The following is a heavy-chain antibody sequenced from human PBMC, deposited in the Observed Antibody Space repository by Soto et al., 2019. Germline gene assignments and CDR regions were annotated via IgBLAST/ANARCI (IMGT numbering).Heavy chain of an antibody. Sequence: SETLSLTCTVTGDPISSRSYYWGWIRQPPGKGLEWIGSIYYSGSTYNNPSLRSRVSMSIDTSKDQFSLKLKSVTAADTALYFCARQRNSVVTQAYFDVSGPGSLVTVSS. J-gene: IGHJ4*02. CDR3: ARQRNSVVTQAYFDV. D-gene: IGHD2-21*02. CDR2: IYYSGST. V-gene: IGHV4-39*01. CDR1: GDPISSRSYY.